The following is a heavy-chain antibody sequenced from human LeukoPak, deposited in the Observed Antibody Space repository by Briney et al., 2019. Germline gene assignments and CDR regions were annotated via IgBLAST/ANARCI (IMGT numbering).Heavy chain of an antibody. CDR3: ARHPPRGSTGDAFDI. CDR2: IYYSGST. CDR1: GGSISNFY. V-gene: IGHV4-59*08. Sequence: SETLSLTCTVSGGSISNFYWGWIRQPPGKGLEWIGYIYYSGSTNYNPSLKSRVTISVDTSKNQFSLKLTSVTAADTAVYHCARHPPRGSTGDAFDIWGQGTLVTVSS. D-gene: IGHD6-19*01. J-gene: IGHJ3*02.